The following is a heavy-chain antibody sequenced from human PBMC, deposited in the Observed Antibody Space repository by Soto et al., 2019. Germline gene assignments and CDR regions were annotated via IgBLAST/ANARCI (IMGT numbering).Heavy chain of an antibody. V-gene: IGHV1-69*13. D-gene: IGHD3-10*01. CDR1: GGTFSSYA. J-gene: IGHJ6*02. CDR2: IIPIFGTA. CDR3: ARDKGVRGVSYYYYGMDV. Sequence: SGKVSCKASGGTFSSYAISWVRQAPGQGLEWMGGIIPIFGTANYAQKFQGRVTITADESTSTAYMELSSLRSEDTAVYYCARDKGVRGVSYYYYGMDVWGQGTTVTVSS.